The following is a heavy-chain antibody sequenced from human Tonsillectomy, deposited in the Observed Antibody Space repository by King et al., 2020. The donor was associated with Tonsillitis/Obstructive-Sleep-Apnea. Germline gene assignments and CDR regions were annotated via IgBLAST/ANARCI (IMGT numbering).Heavy chain of an antibody. Sequence: VQLQQWGAGLLKSSETLSLTCAVYGGSFSGYYWSWIRQPPGKGLEWIGEINHSGRTNYNPSLKSRVTVSVDTSKIQFSLKLSSVTAADTAVYYCARGMGKGPFDYWGQRTLVTVSS. V-gene: IGHV4-34*01. CDR2: INHSGRT. D-gene: IGHD7-27*01. J-gene: IGHJ4*02. CDR1: GGSFSGYY. CDR3: ARGMGKGPFDY.